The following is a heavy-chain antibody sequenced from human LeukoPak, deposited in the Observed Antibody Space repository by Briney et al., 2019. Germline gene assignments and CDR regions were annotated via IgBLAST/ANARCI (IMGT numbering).Heavy chain of an antibody. CDR2: IIPIFGTA. CDR1: GGTFSSYA. J-gene: IGHJ3*02. D-gene: IGHD4-23*01. V-gene: IGHV1-69*05. CDR3: ARGSFSDYGGNSDAFDI. Sequence: SVKVSCKASGGTFSSYAISWVRQAPGQGLEWMGGIIPIFGTANYAQKFQGRVTITTDESTSTAYMELSSLRSEDTALYYCARGSFSDYGGNSDAFDIWGQGTMVTVSS.